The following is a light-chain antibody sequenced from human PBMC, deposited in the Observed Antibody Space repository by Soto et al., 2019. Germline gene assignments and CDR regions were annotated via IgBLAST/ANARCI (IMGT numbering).Light chain of an antibody. CDR1: QSISTY. CDR3: QQYGSSPLT. V-gene: IGKV1-39*01. Sequence: DIQMTQSPSSLSASVGDRVTITCRASQSISTYLSWYQQKPGKAPKLLIYAASILQSGVPSRFSGSGSGTDFSLTISRLEPEDFAVYYCQQYGSSPLTFGQGTKVEIK. CDR2: AAS. J-gene: IGKJ1*01.